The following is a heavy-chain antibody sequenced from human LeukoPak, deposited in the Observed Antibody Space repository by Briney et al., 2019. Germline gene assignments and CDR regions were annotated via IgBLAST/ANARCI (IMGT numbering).Heavy chain of an antibody. CDR1: GGSISSSSYY. CDR3: RGRGYGSGSPGDY. CDR2: IYYSGST. Sequence: KPSETLSLTCTVSGGSISSSSYYWGWIRQPPGKGLEWIGSIYYSGSTYYNPSLKSRVTISVDTSKNQFSLKLSSVTAADTAVYYCRGRGYGSGSPGDYWGQGTLVTVSS. J-gene: IGHJ4*02. V-gene: IGHV4-39*01. D-gene: IGHD3-10*01.